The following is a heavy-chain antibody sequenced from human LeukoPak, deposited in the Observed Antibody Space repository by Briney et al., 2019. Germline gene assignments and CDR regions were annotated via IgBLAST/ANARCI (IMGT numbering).Heavy chain of an antibody. V-gene: IGHV4-4*02. Sequence: SGTLSLTCAVSGGSISSSNWWSWVRQPPGKGLEWIGEIYHSGSTNYNPSLKSRVPISVDKSKNQFSLKLSSVTAADTAVYYCARGGYGSGSYRDYWGQGTLVTVSS. CDR2: IYHSGST. CDR1: GGSISSSNW. CDR3: ARGGYGSGSYRDY. J-gene: IGHJ4*02. D-gene: IGHD3-10*01.